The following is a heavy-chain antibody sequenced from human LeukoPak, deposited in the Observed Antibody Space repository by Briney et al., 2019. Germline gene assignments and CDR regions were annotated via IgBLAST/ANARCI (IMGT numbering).Heavy chain of an antibody. J-gene: IGHJ6*03. Sequence: GGSLRLSCAASGFTFSSYAMHWVRQAPGKGLEWVAVISYDGSNKYYADSVKGRFTISRDNSKNTLYLQMNSLRAEDTAVYYCARDGTVTTFGVDYYYYMDVWGKGTTVTVSS. D-gene: IGHD4-11*01. CDR3: ARDGTVTTFGVDYYYYMDV. CDR2: ISYDGSNK. V-gene: IGHV3-30-3*01. CDR1: GFTFSSYA.